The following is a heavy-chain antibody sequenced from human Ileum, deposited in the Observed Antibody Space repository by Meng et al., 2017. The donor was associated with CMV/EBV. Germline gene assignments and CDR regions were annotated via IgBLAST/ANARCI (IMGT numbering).Heavy chain of an antibody. CDR1: GFTFSNYW. Sequence: GGSLRLSCAASGFTFSNYWMTWVRQAPGKGLEWVANINQDGSEKYYVDSVKGRFTFSRDNAENSLYLQMNSLRVEDTAVFYCARVAITPFGVVISHFDYWGQGALVTVSS. J-gene: IGHJ4*02. D-gene: IGHD3-3*01. CDR2: INQDGSEK. V-gene: IGHV3-7*01. CDR3: ARVAITPFGVVISHFDY.